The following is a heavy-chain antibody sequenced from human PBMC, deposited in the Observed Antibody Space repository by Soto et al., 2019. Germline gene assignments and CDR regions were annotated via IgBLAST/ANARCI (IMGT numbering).Heavy chain of an antibody. CDR1: GGSISSSSYY. CDR2: IYYSGIT. D-gene: IGHD2-21*02. J-gene: IGHJ4*02. V-gene: IGHV4-39*01. Sequence: QLQLQESGPGLVKPSETLSLTCTVSGGSISSSSYYWGWIRQPPGKGLEWIGSIYYSGITYYNPSLKSRVPISVDTSKNQFSLKLSSVTAADTAVYYCARRVVVTATYYFHYWGQGTLVTVSS. CDR3: ARRVVVTATYYFHY.